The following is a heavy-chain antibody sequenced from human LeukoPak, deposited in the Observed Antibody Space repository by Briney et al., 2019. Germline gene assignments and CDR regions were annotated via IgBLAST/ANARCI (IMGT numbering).Heavy chain of an antibody. CDR3: AREIAAGLIY. V-gene: IGHV3-74*01. Sequence: GGSLRLSCAAPGFTFSSYWMQWVRQAPGKGLVWVSRINSDGSSTSYADSVKGRFTISGDNAKNTLYLQMNSLRAEDTAVYYCAREIAAGLIYWGQGTLVTVSS. CDR1: GFTFSSYW. D-gene: IGHD2-21*01. CDR2: INSDGSST. J-gene: IGHJ4*02.